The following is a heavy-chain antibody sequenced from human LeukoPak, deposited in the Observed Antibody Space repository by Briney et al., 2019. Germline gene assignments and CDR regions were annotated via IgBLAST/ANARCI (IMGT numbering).Heavy chain of an antibody. V-gene: IGHV3-21*01. Sequence: PGGSLRLSCAASGFTFSSYSMNWVRQAPGKGLEWVSSISSSSSYIYYADSVKGRFTISRDNAKNSLYLQMNSLRAEDTAVYYCARAVKVSSSAKWFDPWGQGTLVTVSS. CDR3: ARAVKVSSSAKWFDP. D-gene: IGHD6-13*01. CDR2: ISSSSSYI. CDR1: GFTFSSYS. J-gene: IGHJ5*02.